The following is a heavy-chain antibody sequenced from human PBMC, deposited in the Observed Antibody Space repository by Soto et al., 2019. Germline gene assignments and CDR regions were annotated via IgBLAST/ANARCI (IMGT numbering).Heavy chain of an antibody. CDR1: GFTFSNYG. Sequence: QVQLVESGGGVVQPGRSLRLSCAASGFTFSNYGMHWVRQAPGKGLEWVAVISYDGSTKYYGDSVKGRFTISRDNSKNTLFLQLDSMRVEDTAVYYCAKDRVCEHNNGWPQCSWGQGTQVTLSS. D-gene: IGHD6-25*01. CDR2: ISYDGSTK. CDR3: AKDRVCEHNNGWPQCS. J-gene: IGHJ4*02. V-gene: IGHV3-30*18.